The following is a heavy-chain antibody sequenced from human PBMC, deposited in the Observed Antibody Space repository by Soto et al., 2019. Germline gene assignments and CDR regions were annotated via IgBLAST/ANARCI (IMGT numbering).Heavy chain of an antibody. D-gene: IGHD3-22*01. CDR3: GSSASPDAY. J-gene: IGHJ4*02. CDR1: GFIFNSYS. Sequence: GGALRLSCVASGFIFNSYSMNWVRQAPGKGLEWISYINSGSTSVFYADSVKGRFTISRDNAKNSLYLQMNSLRAEDTAVYYCGSSASPDAYWGQGTLVTVSS. CDR2: INSGSTSV. V-gene: IGHV3-48*01.